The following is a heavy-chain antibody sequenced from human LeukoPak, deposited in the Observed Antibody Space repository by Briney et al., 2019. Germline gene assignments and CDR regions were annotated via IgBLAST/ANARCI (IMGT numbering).Heavy chain of an antibody. CDR1: GFTFGSHA. Sequence: GGSLRLSCVASGFTFGSHAMAWVRHTPEKGLEWVSVTRSDTGTDYADSVKGRFTVSRDNSKNTLYLQMNSLRAEDTALYYCATSGYSGYDRPSWGQGTLV. D-gene: IGHD5-12*01. CDR3: ATSGYSGYDRPS. J-gene: IGHJ5*02. CDR2: TRSDTGT. V-gene: IGHV3-23*01.